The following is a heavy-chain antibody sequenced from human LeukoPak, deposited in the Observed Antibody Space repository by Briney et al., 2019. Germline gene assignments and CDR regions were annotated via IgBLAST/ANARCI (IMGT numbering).Heavy chain of an antibody. V-gene: IGHV3-21*01. CDR3: AREEDSSGFDDY. J-gene: IGHJ4*02. Sequence: GGSLRLSCAASGFTFSSYSMNWVRQAPGKGLEWVSSISSSSSYIYYADSVKGRFTISRDNAKNSLYLQMNSLRAEDTAVYYCAREEDSSGFDDYWGQGTLVTVSS. CDR1: GFTFSSYS. CDR2: ISSSSSYI. D-gene: IGHD6-19*01.